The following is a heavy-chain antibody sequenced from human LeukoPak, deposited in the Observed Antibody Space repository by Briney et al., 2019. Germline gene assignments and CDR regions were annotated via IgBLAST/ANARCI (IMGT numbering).Heavy chain of an antibody. J-gene: IGHJ4*02. D-gene: IGHD1-26*01. Sequence: KTSETLSLTCTVSGGSISSSSYYWGWIRQPPGNGLEWIGSIYYSGSTYYNPSLKSRVTISVDTSKNQFSLKLSSVTAADTAVYYCARETKVGAREHDYWGQGTLVTVSS. CDR2: IYYSGST. CDR1: GGSISSSSYY. CDR3: ARETKVGAREHDY. V-gene: IGHV4-39*02.